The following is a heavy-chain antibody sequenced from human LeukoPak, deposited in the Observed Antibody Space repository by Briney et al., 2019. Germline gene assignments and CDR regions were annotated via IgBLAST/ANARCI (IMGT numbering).Heavy chain of an antibody. Sequence: PGGSLRLSCAASGFTVSSNYMSRIRQAPGKGLEWVSYISSSGSTIYYADSVKGRFTISRDNAKNSLYLQMNSLRAEDTAVYYCASGIVVVPAAMGDPLDYWGQGTPVTVSS. V-gene: IGHV3-11*04. D-gene: IGHD2-2*01. CDR2: ISSSGSTI. J-gene: IGHJ4*02. CDR1: GFTVSSNY. CDR3: ASGIVVVPAAMGDPLDY.